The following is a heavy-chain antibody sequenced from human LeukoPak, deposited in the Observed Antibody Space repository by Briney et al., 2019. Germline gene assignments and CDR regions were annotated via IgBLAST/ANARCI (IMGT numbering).Heavy chain of an antibody. CDR1: GGSISSYY. CDR2: IYYSGST. J-gene: IGHJ4*02. D-gene: IGHD1-7*01. V-gene: IGHV4-59*08. Sequence: SETLSLTCTVSGGSISSYYWSWIRQPPGKGLEWIGYIYYSGSTNYNPSLKSRVTISVDTSKNQFTLKVSSVTAADTAVYYCARSNWDSNVGIDYWGQGILVIVSS. CDR3: ARSNWDSNVGIDY.